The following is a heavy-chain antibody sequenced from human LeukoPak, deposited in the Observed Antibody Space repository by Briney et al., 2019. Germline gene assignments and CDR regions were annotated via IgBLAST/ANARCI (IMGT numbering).Heavy chain of an antibody. CDR2: IRSKAYGGTT. D-gene: IGHD3-10*01. V-gene: IGHV3-49*04. CDR3: ARDYGSGSYYNGLDY. Sequence: GGSLRLSCAASGFTFSSYGMHWVRQAPGKGLEWVGFIRSKAYGGTTEYAASMKGRFTISRDDSKSIAYLQMNSLNTEDTAVYYCARDYGSGSYYNGLDYWGQGTLVTVSS. J-gene: IGHJ4*02. CDR1: GFTFSSYG.